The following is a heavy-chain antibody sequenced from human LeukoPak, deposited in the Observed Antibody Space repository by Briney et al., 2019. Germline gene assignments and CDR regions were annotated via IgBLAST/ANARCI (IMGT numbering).Heavy chain of an antibody. CDR2: INQEASRA. J-gene: IGHJ4*02. D-gene: IGHD2/OR15-2a*01. V-gene: IGHV3-7*01. CDR3: AKYLSRAFDS. CDR1: GFTFRSYW. Sequence: GGSLRLSCAASGFTFRSYWMSWVRQAPGKGLEWLGHINQEASRADHADSVKGRFTISRDNSRNLLYLHMSSLRAEDTAVYYCAKYLSRAFDSWGQGILVSVSS.